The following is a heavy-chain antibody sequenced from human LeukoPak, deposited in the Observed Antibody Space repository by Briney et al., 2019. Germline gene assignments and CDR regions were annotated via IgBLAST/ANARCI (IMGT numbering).Heavy chain of an antibody. CDR1: GGSFSGYY. V-gene: IGHV4-34*01. J-gene: IGHJ4*02. D-gene: IGHD3-22*01. Sequence: SETLSLTCVVYGGSFSGYYWSWIRQPPGKGLEWIGEINHSGSTNYNPSLKSRVTISVDTSKNQFSLKLSSVTAADTAVYYCARGDSSVVANDYWGQGTLVTVSS. CDR2: INHSGST. CDR3: ARGDSSVVANDY.